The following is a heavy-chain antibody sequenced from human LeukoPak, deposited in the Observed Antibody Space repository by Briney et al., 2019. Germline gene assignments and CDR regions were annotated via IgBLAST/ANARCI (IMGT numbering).Heavy chain of an antibody. CDR1: GYTFTSYG. CDR3: ARGSTYDYIWGSYRYPFDY. V-gene: IGHV1-18*01. D-gene: IGHD3-16*02. Sequence: ASVKVSCKASGYTFTSYGISWVRQAPGQGLEWMGWISAYNGNTNYAQKLQGRVTMTTDTSTSTAYMELRGLRSDDTAVYYCARGSTYDYIWGSYRYPFDYWGQGTLVTVSS. CDR2: ISAYNGNT. J-gene: IGHJ4*02.